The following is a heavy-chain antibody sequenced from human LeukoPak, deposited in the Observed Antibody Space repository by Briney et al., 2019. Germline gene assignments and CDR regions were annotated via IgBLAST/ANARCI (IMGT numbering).Heavy chain of an antibody. CDR1: GFSVSISC. Sequence: GGSLRLSCAASGFSVSISCMSWVRQAPGKGLEWVSIFYSGGSTYYADSVKGRFTISRDTSKSTVYLQMNSLRAEDTAVYYCARAPLYYFDYWGQGTLVTVSS. V-gene: IGHV3-53*01. CDR2: FYSGGST. CDR3: ARAPLYYFDY. J-gene: IGHJ4*02.